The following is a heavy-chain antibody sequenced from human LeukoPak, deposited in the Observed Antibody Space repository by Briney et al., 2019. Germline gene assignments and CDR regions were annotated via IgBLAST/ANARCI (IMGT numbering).Heavy chain of an antibody. CDR1: GGSISSYY. CDR3: ARGNDFWSGYPHHFDY. CDR2: IYYSGST. D-gene: IGHD3-3*01. Sequence: SETLSLTCTVSGGSISSYYWSWIRQPPGKGLEWIGYIYYSGSTNYNPSLKSRVTISVDTSKNQFSLELSSVTAADTAVYYCARGNDFWSGYPHHFDYWGQGTLVTVSS. J-gene: IGHJ4*02. V-gene: IGHV4-59*01.